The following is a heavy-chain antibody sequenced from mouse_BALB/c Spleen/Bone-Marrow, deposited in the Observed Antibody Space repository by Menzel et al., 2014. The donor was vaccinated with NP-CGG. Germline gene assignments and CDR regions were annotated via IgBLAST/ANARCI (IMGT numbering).Heavy chain of an antibody. Sequence: QVQLQQSGAELVMPGASVKMSCKASGYTFTDYWMHWVKQRPGQGLEWIGAIDTSDSYTSYNQKFKGKTTLTVDESSSTAYMQLSSLTSEGSAVYYCARGTGWYLDVWGAGTTVTVSS. V-gene: IGHV1-69*01. CDR2: IDTSDSYT. D-gene: IGHD4-1*01. J-gene: IGHJ1*01. CDR3: ARGTGWYLDV. CDR1: GYTFTDYW.